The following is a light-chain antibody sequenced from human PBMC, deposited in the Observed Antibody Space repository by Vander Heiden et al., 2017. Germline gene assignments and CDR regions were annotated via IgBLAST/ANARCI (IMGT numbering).Light chain of an antibody. CDR3: QQYNNRAPLT. CDR2: GAS. Sequence: ETVMTQSPATLPVSPGESATLSCRASQSVRKNLAWYQQKPGQAPRLLIYGASTRATGIPGRFSGSGSGTEFTLTISSRQSEDFAIYYCQQYNNRAPLTFGGGTKV. V-gene: IGKV3-15*01. CDR1: QSVRKN. J-gene: IGKJ4*01.